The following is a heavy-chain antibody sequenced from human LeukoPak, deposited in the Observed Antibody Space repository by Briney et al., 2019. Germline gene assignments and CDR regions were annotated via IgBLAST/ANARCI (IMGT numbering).Heavy chain of an antibody. J-gene: IGHJ4*02. CDR2: ISAYNGNT. CDR1: GYTFTSYG. CDR3: ALLTYYYDSSGYPADY. Sequence: ASVKVSCKASGYTFTSYGISWVRQAPGQGLEWMGWISAYNGNTNYAQKLQGRVTMTTDTFTSTAYMELRSLRSDDTAVYYCALLTYYYDSSGYPADYWGQGTLVTVSS. V-gene: IGHV1-18*01. D-gene: IGHD3-22*01.